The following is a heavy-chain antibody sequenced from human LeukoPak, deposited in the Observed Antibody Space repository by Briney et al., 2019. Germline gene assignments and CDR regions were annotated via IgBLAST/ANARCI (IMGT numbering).Heavy chain of an antibody. V-gene: IGHV3-74*01. CDR3: ARTGGGNSHFDY. CDR1: GFTFSSYS. CDR2: TKSDGSST. J-gene: IGHJ4*02. Sequence: GGSLRLSCAASGFTFSSYSMNWVRQAPGKGLVWVSRTKSDGSSTNYADSVKDRFTISRDNAKNTLYLQMNSLRAEDTAVYYCARTGGGNSHFDYWGQGTLVTVSS. D-gene: IGHD4-23*01.